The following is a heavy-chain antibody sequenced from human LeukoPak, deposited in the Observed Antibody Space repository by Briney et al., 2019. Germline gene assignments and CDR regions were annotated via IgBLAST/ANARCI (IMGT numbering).Heavy chain of an antibody. J-gene: IGHJ5*02. V-gene: IGHV4-59*01. CDR3: ARDRSGYLGGWFDP. CDR1: GGSLSSYY. CDR2: IYYSGST. Sequence: SETLSLTCTVSGGSLSSYYWIWIRQPPGKGLEWIGYIYYSGSTNYNPSLKSRVTISVDTSKNQFSLKLSSVTAADTAVYYCARDRSGYLGGWFDPWGQGTLVTVSS. D-gene: IGHD3-3*01.